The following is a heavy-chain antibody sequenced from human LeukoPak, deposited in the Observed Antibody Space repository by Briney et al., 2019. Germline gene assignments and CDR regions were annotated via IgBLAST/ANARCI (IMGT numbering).Heavy chain of an antibody. CDR3: ARDPRNYYGSGSYYNLPDY. Sequence: GGSLRLSCAASGFTFSDYYMSWIRQAPGKGLEWVSYISSSSTIYYADSVKGRFTISRDNAKNSLYLQMNSLRAEDTAVYYCARDPRNYYGSGSYYNLPDYWGQGTLVTVSS. J-gene: IGHJ4*02. V-gene: IGHV3-69-1*01. CDR1: GFTFSDYY. D-gene: IGHD3-10*01. CDR2: ISSSSTI.